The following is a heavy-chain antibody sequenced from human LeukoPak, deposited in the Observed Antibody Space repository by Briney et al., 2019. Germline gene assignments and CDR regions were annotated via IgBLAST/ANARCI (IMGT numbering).Heavy chain of an antibody. D-gene: IGHD1-26*01. CDR3: AKGLVGATDPYYFDY. Sequence: PGGSLRLSCAASGFTFSSYAMSWVRQAPGKGLKWASAISGSGGSTYYADSVKGRFTISRDNSKNTLYLQMNSLRAEDTAVYYCAKGLVGATDPYYFDYWGQGTLVTVSS. J-gene: IGHJ4*02. CDR2: ISGSGGST. CDR1: GFTFSSYA. V-gene: IGHV3-23*01.